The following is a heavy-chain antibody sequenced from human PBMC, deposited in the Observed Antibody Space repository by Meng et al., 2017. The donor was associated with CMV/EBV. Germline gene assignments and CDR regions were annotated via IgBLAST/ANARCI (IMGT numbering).Heavy chain of an antibody. J-gene: IGHJ4*02. D-gene: IGHD5-12*01. CDR2: VHTNGGST. Sequence: LSLTCAASGFTFTYYVMHWVRQSPGKGLEHVATVHTNGGSTYYADSVKGRFTISRDNSNNTVYLQMGSLRAEDTAVYYCARDGRYSGYDTAYFDYWGQGTLVTVSS. CDR3: ARDGRYSGYDTAYFDY. V-gene: IGHV3-64*02. CDR1: GFTFTYYV.